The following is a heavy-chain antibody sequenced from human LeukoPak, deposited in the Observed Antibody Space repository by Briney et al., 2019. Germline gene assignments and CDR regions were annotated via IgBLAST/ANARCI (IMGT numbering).Heavy chain of an antibody. CDR2: IKQDGSEK. CDR1: GFTFSSYW. Sequence: GGSLRLSCAASGFTFSSYWMSWVRQAPGKGLEWVANIKQDGSEKYYVDSVKGRFTISRDNAKNSLYLQMNSLRAEDTAVNYCARRRSGYSYGSDAFDIWGQGTMVTVSS. J-gene: IGHJ3*02. V-gene: IGHV3-7*01. D-gene: IGHD5-18*01. CDR3: ARRRSGYSYGSDAFDI.